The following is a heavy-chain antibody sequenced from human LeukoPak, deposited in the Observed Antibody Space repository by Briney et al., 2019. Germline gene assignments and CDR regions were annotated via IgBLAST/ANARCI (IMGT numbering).Heavy chain of an antibody. CDR2: ISTYNGNT. V-gene: IGHV1-18*01. J-gene: IGHJ4*02. CDR3: ARGPYCSGETCYSQDFDY. D-gene: IGHD2-15*01. CDR1: GYTFTSYG. Sequence: ASVKVSCKASGYTFTSYGISWVRQAPGQGLEWMGWISTYNGNTNYARKIQGRVTMTTDTSTSTAYMELRSLRSDDTAVYYCARGPYCSGETCYSQDFDYWGQGTLVTVSS.